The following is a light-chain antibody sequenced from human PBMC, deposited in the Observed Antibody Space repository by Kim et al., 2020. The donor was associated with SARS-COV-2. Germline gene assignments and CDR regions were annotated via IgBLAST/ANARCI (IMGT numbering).Light chain of an antibody. Sequence: DIVLTHSPGTLSLSPGERATLSCRASQTVGNDYLAWFQQKPGQTPRLLIHTASIRATGIPDRFSGSGSGTDFTLTITKLEPDDFAVYYCQQHAYCPLTFGGGTKVDIK. CDR1: QTVGNDY. V-gene: IGKV3-20*01. CDR2: TAS. CDR3: QQHAYCPLT. J-gene: IGKJ4*01.